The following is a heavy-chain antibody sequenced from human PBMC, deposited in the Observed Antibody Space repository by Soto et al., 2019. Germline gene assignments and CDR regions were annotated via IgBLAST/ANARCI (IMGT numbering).Heavy chain of an antibody. CDR2: ISSSSSYI. CDR3: ARDYLVVVANYGMDV. D-gene: IGHD5-12*01. Sequence: EVQLVESGGGLVKPGGSLRLSCAASGFTFSSYSMNWVRQAPGKGLEWVSSISSSSSYIYYADSVKGRFTISRDNAKNSLYLQMNSLRDEDTAVYYCARDYLVVVANYGMDVWGQGTTVTVSS. V-gene: IGHV3-21*01. J-gene: IGHJ6*02. CDR1: GFTFSSYS.